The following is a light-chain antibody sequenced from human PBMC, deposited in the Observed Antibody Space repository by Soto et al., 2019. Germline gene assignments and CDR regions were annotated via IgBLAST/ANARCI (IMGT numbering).Light chain of an antibody. V-gene: IGLV2-14*03. CDR1: SSDVGGYNH. J-gene: IGLJ1*01. Sequence: QSALTQPASVSGSPGQSITISCTGTSSDVGGYNHVSWYQQHPGKAPKLMICDVTNRPSGVSNRFSGSKSGNTASLTISGLQAEDEADYYCSSYTSSSTLEVFGPGTKLTVL. CDR3: SSYTSSSTLEV. CDR2: DVT.